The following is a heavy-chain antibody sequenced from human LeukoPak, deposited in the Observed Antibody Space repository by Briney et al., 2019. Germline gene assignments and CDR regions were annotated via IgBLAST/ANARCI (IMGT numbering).Heavy chain of an antibody. D-gene: IGHD4-17*01. Sequence: GGSLRLSCAASGLTFSNTYMTWVRQAPEKGLGWVSVIYSGGTTYYEDSVKGRFTISRDNSKNTVYLQMNSLRADDTAIYYCARLGDPRYWFFDLWGRGTLVTVSS. CDR3: ARLGDPRYWFFDL. CDR2: IYSGGTT. V-gene: IGHV3-53*01. J-gene: IGHJ2*01. CDR1: GLTFSNTY.